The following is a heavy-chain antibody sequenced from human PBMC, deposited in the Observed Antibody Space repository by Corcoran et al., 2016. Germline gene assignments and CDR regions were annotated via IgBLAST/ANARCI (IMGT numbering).Heavy chain of an antibody. D-gene: IGHD1-26*01. J-gene: IGHJ3*02. CDR1: GFTFSSYS. CDR3: ARDSVQWELPARDAFDI. V-gene: IGHV3-21*01. Sequence: EVQLVESGGGLVKPGGSLRLSCAASGFTFSSYSMNWVRQAPGKGLEWVSSISSSSSYIYYADSVKGRFTISRDNAKNSLYLQMNSLRAEDTAGYYCARDSVQWELPARDAFDIWGQGTMVTVSS. CDR2: ISSSSSYI.